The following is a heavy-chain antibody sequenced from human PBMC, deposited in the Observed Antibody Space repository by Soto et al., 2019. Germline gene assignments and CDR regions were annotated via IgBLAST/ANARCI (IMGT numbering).Heavy chain of an antibody. D-gene: IGHD1-26*01. J-gene: IGHJ4*02. Sequence: SETLSLTCAVYGGSFSGYYWSWIRQPPGKGLEWIGEINHSGSTNYNPSLKSRVTMSVDTSKNQFSLKLSSVTAADTAVYYCARVTIPVGSFDYWGQGTLVTVSS. V-gene: IGHV4-34*01. CDR1: GGSFSGYY. CDR3: ARVTIPVGSFDY. CDR2: INHSGST.